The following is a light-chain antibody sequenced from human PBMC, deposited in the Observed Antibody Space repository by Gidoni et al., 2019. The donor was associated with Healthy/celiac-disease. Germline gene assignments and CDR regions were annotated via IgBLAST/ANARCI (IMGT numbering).Light chain of an antibody. CDR2: QGS. J-gene: IGLJ1*01. Sequence: SYELTQPPSVSVSPGQTASITCSGDKLGDKYACWYQQKPGQSPVLVIYQGSKRPSGIPERFSGSNSGNTATLTISGTQAMDEADYYCQAWDSSTAHVFGTGTKVTVL. CDR3: QAWDSSTAHV. V-gene: IGLV3-1*01. CDR1: KLGDKY.